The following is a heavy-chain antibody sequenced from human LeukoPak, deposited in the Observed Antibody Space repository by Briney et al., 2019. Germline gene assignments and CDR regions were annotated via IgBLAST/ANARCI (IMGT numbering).Heavy chain of an antibody. CDR1: GGSISSYY. J-gene: IGHJ4*02. Sequence: SETLSLTCTVSGGSISSYYWSWIRQPLGKGLEWIGYIYYSGSTNYNPSLKSRVTISVDTSKNQFSLKLSSVTAADTAVYYCARDQWEGHYGGPASNWGQGTLVTVSS. CDR3: ARDQWEGHYGGPASN. D-gene: IGHD4-23*01. V-gene: IGHV4-59*12. CDR2: IYYSGST.